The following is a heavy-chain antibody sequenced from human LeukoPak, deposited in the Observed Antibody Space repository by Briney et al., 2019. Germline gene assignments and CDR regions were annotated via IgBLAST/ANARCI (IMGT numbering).Heavy chain of an antibody. CDR2: IYSGGST. J-gene: IGHJ3*02. Sequence: GGSLRLSCAAWGFTVSSKYMSWVRQAPGKGVVWVSVIYSGGSTSYADSVKGRFTISRDNPKTTLYLQMNSLRAEDTAVYYCARGRLLPGAFDIWGQATMVTVSS. CDR3: ARGRLLPGAFDI. CDR1: GFTVSSKY. V-gene: IGHV3-53*01. D-gene: IGHD1-26*01.